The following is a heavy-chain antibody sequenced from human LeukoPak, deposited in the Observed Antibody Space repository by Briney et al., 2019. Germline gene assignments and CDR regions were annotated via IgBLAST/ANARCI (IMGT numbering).Heavy chain of an antibody. CDR1: GYTFTSSG. Sequence: ASVKVSCKASGYTFTSSGISWVRQAPGQGLEWMGWISAYNGNTNYAQKLQGRVTMTTDTSTSTAYMELRSLRSDDTAVYYCARDGYYDILTGYLAYWGQGTLVTVSS. CDR3: ARDGYYDILTGYLAY. J-gene: IGHJ4*02. D-gene: IGHD3-9*01. V-gene: IGHV1-18*01. CDR2: ISAYNGNT.